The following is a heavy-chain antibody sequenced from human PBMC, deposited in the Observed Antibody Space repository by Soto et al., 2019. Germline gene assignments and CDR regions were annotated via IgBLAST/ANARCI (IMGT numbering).Heavy chain of an antibody. CDR1: GYTFTSYY. Sequence: GASVKVSCKASGYTFTSYYMHWVRQAPGQGLEWMGIINPSGGSTSYAQKFQGRVTMTRDTSTSTVYMELSSLRSEDTAVYYCARDALIAIRSSSCYFDYWGQGTLVTVSS. V-gene: IGHV1-46*01. D-gene: IGHD6-13*01. CDR3: ARDALIAIRSSSCYFDY. CDR2: INPSGGST. J-gene: IGHJ4*02.